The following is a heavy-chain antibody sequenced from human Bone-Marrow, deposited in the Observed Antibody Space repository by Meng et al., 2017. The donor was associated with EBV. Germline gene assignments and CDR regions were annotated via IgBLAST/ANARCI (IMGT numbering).Heavy chain of an antibody. J-gene: IGHJ4*01. V-gene: IGHV2-5*02. CDR1: GFSLSASVGS. CDR2: IYWDDDQ. Sequence: QITLNDSAPTLVLPPQTLTLTCNFSGFSLSASVGSVGWIPQPPGKALEWLANIYWDDDQRYSPSLKSRLSITKDTSKNQVVLTMTNMDPVDTATYFCVHKKESTAFYFDYWGHGTLVTVSS. CDR3: VHKKESTAFYFDY.